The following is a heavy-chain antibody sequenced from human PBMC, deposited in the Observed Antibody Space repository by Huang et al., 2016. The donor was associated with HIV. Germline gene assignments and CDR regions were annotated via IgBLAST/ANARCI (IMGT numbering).Heavy chain of an antibody. CDR2: ISYDGSYQ. V-gene: IGHV3-30*18. D-gene: IGHD5-12*01. CDR1: GFTFSNYG. CDR3: AKDREDSAYQLDY. Sequence: QVQLVESGGGVVQPGRSLRLSCAASGFTFSNYGVHWVRQAAGNGGEWVAAISYDGSYQYYADSVKGRFTISRDDSQNTLYLQMSSLRAEDTAVYFCAKDREDSAYQLDYWGQGTRVTVSS. J-gene: IGHJ4*02.